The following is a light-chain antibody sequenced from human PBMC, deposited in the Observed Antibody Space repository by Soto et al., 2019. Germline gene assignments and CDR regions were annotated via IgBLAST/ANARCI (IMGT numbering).Light chain of an antibody. CDR3: QQYGGSPPIT. CDR1: HSVSSSY. CDR2: GAS. V-gene: IGKV3-20*01. Sequence: EIVLTQSPGTLSLSPGERATLSCRASHSVSSSYLAWYQQKPGQAPRLLLYGASSRATGTPDRFRGSGSGTDFTLSISRLEPEDFAVYYCQQYGGSPPITFGQGTRLEIK. J-gene: IGKJ5*01.